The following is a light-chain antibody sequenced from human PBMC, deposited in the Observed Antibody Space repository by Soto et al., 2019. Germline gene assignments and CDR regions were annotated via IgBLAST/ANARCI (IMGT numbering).Light chain of an antibody. J-gene: IGLJ1*01. CDR1: SSDVGGYNY. V-gene: IGLV2-14*01. Sequence: QSVLTQPASVSGSPGQSITISCTGTSSDVGGYNYVSWYQQHPGKAPKLLIYEVNIRPSGVSNRFSGSKSGNTASLTISGLQAEDEADYYCNSYTSSSTLVFGTGTKLTVL. CDR3: NSYTSSSTLV. CDR2: EVN.